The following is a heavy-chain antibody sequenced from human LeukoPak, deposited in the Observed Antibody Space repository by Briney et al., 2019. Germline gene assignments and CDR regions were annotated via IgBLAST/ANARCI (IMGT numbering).Heavy chain of an antibody. J-gene: IGHJ4*02. D-gene: IGHD3-16*01. Sequence: TGGSLRLSCAASGFTFSSYSMNWVRQAPGKGLEWVSYISSTSTTIYYRDSVKGRFTISRDSAKNSLYLQMNSLRAEDTAVYYCARTQTYAYFDYWGQGAVVTVSS. V-gene: IGHV3-48*01. CDR3: ARTQTYAYFDY. CDR1: GFTFSSYS. CDR2: ISSTSTTI.